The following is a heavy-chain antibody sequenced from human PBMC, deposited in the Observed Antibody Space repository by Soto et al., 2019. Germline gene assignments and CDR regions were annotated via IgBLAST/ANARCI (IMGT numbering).Heavy chain of an antibody. J-gene: IGHJ3*02. D-gene: IGHD3-3*01. CDR1: GFTFSNYW. CDR2: IKQDGGEK. V-gene: IGHV3-7*01. CDR3: ARDLGWVPSGDVAFDN. Sequence: EVQLVESGGGLVQPGGSLRLSCAASGFTFSNYWMGWVRQAPGKGLEWVANIKQDGGEKYYVDSVRGRLTISRDNAKNSVYLQMSSLRAEDTAVYYCARDLGWVPSGDVAFDNCGQGTMVTVSS.